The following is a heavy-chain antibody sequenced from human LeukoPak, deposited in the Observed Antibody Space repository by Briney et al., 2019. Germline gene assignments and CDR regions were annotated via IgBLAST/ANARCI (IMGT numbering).Heavy chain of an antibody. D-gene: IGHD3-9*01. V-gene: IGHV3-23*01. Sequence: GGSLRLSCAASGFTFSSHAMSWVRQAPGQGLEWVSAIGDDVVSTYYAESVKGRFTISRDNSKNTLYLEMNSLRAEDTATYYCARDSPLLTVWGQGPLVTVSS. CDR2: IGDDVVST. CDR1: GFTFSSHA. J-gene: IGHJ4*02. CDR3: ARDSPLLTV.